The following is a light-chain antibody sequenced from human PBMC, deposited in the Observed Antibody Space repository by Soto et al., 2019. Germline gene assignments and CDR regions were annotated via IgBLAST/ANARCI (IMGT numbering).Light chain of an antibody. CDR1: GSNIASNT. CDR2: SNN. Sequence: QSVLTQPPSASGTPGQRVTISCSGSGSNIASNTVNWYQQLPGTAPKLLMYSNNQRPSGVPDRFSGSKSGTSASLALSGLQSEDEADYYCSAWDDSLNGRVFGGGTKLTVL. V-gene: IGLV1-44*01. J-gene: IGLJ3*02. CDR3: SAWDDSLNGRV.